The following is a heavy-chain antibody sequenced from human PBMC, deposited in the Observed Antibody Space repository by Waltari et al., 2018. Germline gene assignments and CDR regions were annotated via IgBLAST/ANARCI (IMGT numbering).Heavy chain of an antibody. D-gene: IGHD3-10*01. Sequence: EVQLVESGGGLVQPGGSLRLSCAASGFTFSSYWMHSVRQAPGKGLVWVSRINSDGSSTSYADSVKGRFTISRDNAKNTLYLQMNSLRAEDTAVYYCARDIRGPVGQRPPWYFDLWGRGTLVTVSS. CDR3: ARDIRGPVGQRPPWYFDL. CDR2: INSDGSST. J-gene: IGHJ2*01. V-gene: IGHV3-74*01. CDR1: GFTFSSYW.